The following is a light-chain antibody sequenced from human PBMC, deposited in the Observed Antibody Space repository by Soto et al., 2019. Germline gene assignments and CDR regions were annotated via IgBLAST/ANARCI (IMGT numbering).Light chain of an antibody. J-gene: IGLJ1*01. CDR3: SSYTSRTTLYV. V-gene: IGLV2-14*01. CDR2: EVS. Sequence: VLTQPASVSGSPGQSITISCTGTNSDVGGYDYVSWYQQHPGKAPKLIIYEVSNRPSGVSNRFSGSKSGNTASLTISGLQAEDEADYHCSSYTSRTTLYVFGTGTRSPS. CDR1: NSDVGGYDY.